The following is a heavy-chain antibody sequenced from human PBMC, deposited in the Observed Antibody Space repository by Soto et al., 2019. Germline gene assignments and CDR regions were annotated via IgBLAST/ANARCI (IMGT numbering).Heavy chain of an antibody. J-gene: IGHJ3*01. D-gene: IGHD2-21*02. CDR2: INPDESWT. Sequence: EVQLVESGGGLVQPGGSLRLSCAASGFTFSRYWMHWVRQAPGKGLVGVSRINPDESWTDYAVSVEGRFTISIDNAKNTLYLQLNSLRVEGTAVYYCARPRGTANSAVDLWGQGIMVGVSS. CDR3: ARPRGTANSAVDL. CDR1: GFTFSRYW. V-gene: IGHV3-74*01.